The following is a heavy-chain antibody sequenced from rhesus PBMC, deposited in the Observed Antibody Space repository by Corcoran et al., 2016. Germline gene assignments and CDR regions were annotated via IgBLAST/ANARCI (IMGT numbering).Heavy chain of an antibody. V-gene: IGHV4-169*01. CDR2: IYGSGSST. D-gene: IGHD3-9*01. Sequence: QLQLQESGPGLVKPSETLSVTCAVSGGSISSSYWSWIRQAPGKGLEWIGYIYGSGSSTNYNPSLQSRVTLSLDTSKNQLSLKLSSVTTADTAVYYCARSNYEDDYGYYYTENDAFDFWGQGLRVTVSS. CDR1: GGSISSSY. J-gene: IGHJ3*01. CDR3: ARSNYEDDYGYYYTENDAFDF.